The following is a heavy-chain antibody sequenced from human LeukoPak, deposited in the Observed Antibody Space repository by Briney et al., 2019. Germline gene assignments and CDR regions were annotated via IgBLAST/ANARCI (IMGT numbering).Heavy chain of an antibody. CDR2: FYYSGST. D-gene: IGHD2-15*01. CDR3: ARLVSRYCSGGSCLETYYFDY. V-gene: IGHV4-39*01. CDR1: GGSISISNYY. J-gene: IGHJ4*02. Sequence: SETLSLTCAVSGGSISISNYYWGWIRQPPGKGLEWIGSFYYSGSTYYNPSLKSRVTISVDTSKNQFSLRLSSVTAADTAVYYCARLVSRYCSGGSCLETYYFDYWGQGTLVTVSS.